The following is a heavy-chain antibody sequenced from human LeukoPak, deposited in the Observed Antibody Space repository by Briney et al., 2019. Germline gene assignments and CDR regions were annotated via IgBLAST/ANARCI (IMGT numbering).Heavy chain of an antibody. D-gene: IGHD3-22*01. J-gene: IGHJ4*02. V-gene: IGHV3-11*01. CDR2: ISSSGYTI. CDR3: ARDLPYDSSGYYKGGGSGDY. CDR1: GFTVSSNY. Sequence: GGSLRLSCAASGFTVSSNYMSWVRQAPGKGLEWVSYISSSGYTIYYADSVKGRFTISRDNAKNSLYLQMNSLRAEDTAVYYCARDLPYDSSGYYKGGGSGDYWGQGTLVSVSS.